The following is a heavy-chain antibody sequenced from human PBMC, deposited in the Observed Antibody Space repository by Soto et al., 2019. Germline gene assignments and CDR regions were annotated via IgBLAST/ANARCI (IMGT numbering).Heavy chain of an antibody. CDR2: TYYRSNWYT. V-gene: IGHV6-1*01. Sequence: TLSLTCAISGDSVSSTSTAWSWIRQSPSRGLEWLGRTYYRSNWYTDYAVSVKSRITISPDTSKNQFSLQLNSVTPEDTAVYYCARGSYYSGWVWGQGTLVTVSS. CDR3: ARGSYYSGWV. J-gene: IGHJ4*02. CDR1: GDSVSSTSTA. D-gene: IGHD6-19*01.